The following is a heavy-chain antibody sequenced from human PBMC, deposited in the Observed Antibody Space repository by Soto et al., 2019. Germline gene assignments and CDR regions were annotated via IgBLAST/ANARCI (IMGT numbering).Heavy chain of an antibody. CDR2: IWYDGSNK. D-gene: IGHD3-22*01. J-gene: IGHJ6*02. CDR3: ARELLNYYDSSGYTADYYGMDV. Sequence: GGSLRLSCAASGFTFSSYGMHWVRQAPGKGLEWVAVIWYDGSNKYYADSVKGRFTIYRDNSKNTLYLQMNSLRAEDTAVYYCARELLNYYDSSGYTADYYGMDVWGQGTTVTVSS. V-gene: IGHV3-33*01. CDR1: GFTFSSYG.